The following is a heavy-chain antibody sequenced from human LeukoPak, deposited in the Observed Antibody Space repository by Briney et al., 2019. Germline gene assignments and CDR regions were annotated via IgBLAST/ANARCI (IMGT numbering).Heavy chain of an antibody. CDR1: GFTFSSYD. Sequence: GGSLRLSCAASGFTFSSYDVSRVRQAPRKGLKRVSAISGSGGSTYYADSVKGRFTISRDNSKNTLYLQMNSLRAEDTAVYYCAKATFSGYGDYWGQGTLVTVSS. CDR2: ISGSGGST. D-gene: IGHD2/OR15-2a*01. J-gene: IGHJ4*02. CDR3: AKATFSGYGDY. V-gene: IGHV3-23*01.